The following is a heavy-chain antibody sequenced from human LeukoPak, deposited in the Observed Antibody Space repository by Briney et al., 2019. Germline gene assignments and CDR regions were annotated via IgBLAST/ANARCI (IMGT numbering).Heavy chain of an antibody. CDR2: INWNGGRT. J-gene: IGHJ4*02. CDR3: ARAANLGWGIVVVTAIYDY. D-gene: IGHD2-21*02. V-gene: IGHV3-20*04. Sequence: TGGSLRLSCAASGFTFSSYSMNWVRQGPGKGLEWVSGINWNGGRTGYADSVKGRFTISRDNAKNSVYLHMDSLRAEDTAVYYCARAANLGWGIVVVTAIYDYWGQGTLVTVSS. CDR1: GFTFSSYS.